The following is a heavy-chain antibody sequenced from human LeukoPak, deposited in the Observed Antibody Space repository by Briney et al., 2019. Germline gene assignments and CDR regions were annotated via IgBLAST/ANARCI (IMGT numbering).Heavy chain of an antibody. CDR2: IKRGGST. V-gene: IGHV4-34*01. D-gene: IGHD4-11*01. J-gene: IGHJ6*03. Sequence: PSETLSLTCAVYGGSFSNSYWSWIRQPPGKGLEWIGEIKRGGSTNYNPSLKSRVTISLDTSKNQFSLKLTSVTAADTAVYYCARAQPTVTTLDYYYYYMDVWGKVTTVTVSS. CDR1: GGSFSNSY. CDR3: ARAQPTVTTLDYYYYYMDV.